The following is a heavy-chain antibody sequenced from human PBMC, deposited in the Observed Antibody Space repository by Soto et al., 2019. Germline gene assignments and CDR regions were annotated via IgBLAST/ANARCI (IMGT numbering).Heavy chain of an antibody. V-gene: IGHV4-31*03. J-gene: IGHJ6*02. Sequence: ASETLSLTCSVSSDSMNSGGYYWSWIRQNPGKGLEWIGYIYSNGDTYYNPSLKSRVTIPVDTSKNQFSLNLTSVTAADTAVYYCARRGGSSSGYYYYAMDVWGQGTTVTVSS. CDR1: SDSMNSGGYY. CDR2: IYSNGDT. CDR3: ARRGGSSSGYYYYAMDV. D-gene: IGHD6-6*01.